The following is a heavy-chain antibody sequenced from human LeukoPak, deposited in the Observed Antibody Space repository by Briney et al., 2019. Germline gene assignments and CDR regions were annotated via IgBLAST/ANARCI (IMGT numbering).Heavy chain of an antibody. CDR3: ATRSASTVTTFAFDI. V-gene: IGHV3-53*01. CDR1: GFTVSSNY. CDR2: IYSGGST. J-gene: IGHJ3*02. D-gene: IGHD4-17*01. Sequence: PGGSLRLSCAASGFTVSSNYMSWVRQAPGKGLEWVSVIYSGGSTYYADSVKGRFTISRDNSKNTLYLQTNSLRAEDTAVYYCATRSASTVTTFAFDIWGQGTMVTVSS.